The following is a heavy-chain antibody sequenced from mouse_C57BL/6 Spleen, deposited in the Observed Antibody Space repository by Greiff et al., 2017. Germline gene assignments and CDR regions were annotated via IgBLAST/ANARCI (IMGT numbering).Heavy chain of an antibody. CDR1: GFPFSSYA. J-gene: IGHJ4*01. CDR3: ARDRGYYYGSSYDYYAMDY. V-gene: IGHV5-4*01. D-gene: IGHD1-1*01. CDR2: ISDGGSYT. Sequence: EVMLVESGGGLVKPGGSLKLSCAASGFPFSSYAMSWVRQTPEKRLEWVATISDGGSYTYYPDNVKGRFTISRDNAKNNLYLQMSHLKSEDTAMYYCARDRGYYYGSSYDYYAMDYWGQGTSVTVSS.